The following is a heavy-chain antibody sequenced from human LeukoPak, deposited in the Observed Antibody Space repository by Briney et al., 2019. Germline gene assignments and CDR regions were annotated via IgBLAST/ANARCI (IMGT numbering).Heavy chain of an antibody. CDR2: INPNSGGT. CDR3: AREFDYYDSSGYYYYFDY. D-gene: IGHD3-22*01. CDR1: GYTFTGYY. Sequence: ASVKVSCKASGYTFTGYYMHWVRQAPGQGLEWMGWINPNSGGTNYAQKFQGRVTMTRDTSISTAYMELSRLRSDDTAVYYCAREFDYYDSSGYYYYFDYWGQGTLVTVSS. V-gene: IGHV1-2*02. J-gene: IGHJ4*02.